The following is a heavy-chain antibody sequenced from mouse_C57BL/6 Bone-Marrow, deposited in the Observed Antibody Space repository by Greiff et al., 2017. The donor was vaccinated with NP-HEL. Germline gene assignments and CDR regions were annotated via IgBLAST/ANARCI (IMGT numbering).Heavy chain of an antibody. V-gene: IGHV1-55*01. D-gene: IGHD1-1*01. CDR3: ARHYYYGSSYGYYAMDY. CDR1: GYTFTSYW. CDR2: IYPGSGST. Sequence: VQLQQSGAELVKPGASVKMSCTASGYTFTSYWITWVKQTPGQGLEWIGDIYPGSGSTNYNEKFKSKATLTVDTSSSTAYMQLSSLTSEDSAVYYCARHYYYGSSYGYYAMDYWGHGTSVTVAS. J-gene: IGHJ4*01.